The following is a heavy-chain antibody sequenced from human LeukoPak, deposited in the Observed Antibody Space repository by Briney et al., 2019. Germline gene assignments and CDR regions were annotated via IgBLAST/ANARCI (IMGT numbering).Heavy chain of an antibody. Sequence: ASVKVSCKASGYTFTGYYMHWVRQAPGQGLEWMGRINPNSGGTNYAQKFQGRVTMTRDTSISTAYMELSRLGSDDTAVYYCARVPAAANWFDPWGQGTLVTVSS. CDR2: INPNSGGT. CDR1: GYTFTGYY. D-gene: IGHD2-2*01. V-gene: IGHV1-2*06. CDR3: ARVPAAANWFDP. J-gene: IGHJ5*02.